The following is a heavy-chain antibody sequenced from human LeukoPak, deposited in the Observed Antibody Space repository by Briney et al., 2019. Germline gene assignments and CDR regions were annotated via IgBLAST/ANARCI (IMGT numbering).Heavy chain of an antibody. CDR2: IRYDGSNK. Sequence: GGSLRLSCAASGFTFSSYGMHWVRQAPGKGLEWVAFIRYDGSNKYYADSVKGRFTISRDNSKNTLYLQMNSLRAEDTAVYYCANAVFGVVTADYWGQGTLVTVSS. CDR1: GFTFSSYG. CDR3: ANAVFGVVTADY. D-gene: IGHD3-3*01. V-gene: IGHV3-30*02. J-gene: IGHJ4*02.